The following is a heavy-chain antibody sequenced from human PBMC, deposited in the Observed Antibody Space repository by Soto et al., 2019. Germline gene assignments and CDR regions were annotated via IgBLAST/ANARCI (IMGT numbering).Heavy chain of an antibody. Sequence: QVQLVESGGGVVQPGRSLRLSCAASGFTFSSYGMHWVRQAPGKGLEWVAVISYDGSNKYYADSVKGRFTISRDNSKNTLYLQMNSLRAEDTAVYYCAKDSVPYTAMVWGGMDVWGQGTTVTVSS. V-gene: IGHV3-30*18. CDR2: ISYDGSNK. CDR3: AKDSVPYTAMVWGGMDV. J-gene: IGHJ6*02. CDR1: GFTFSSYG. D-gene: IGHD5-18*01.